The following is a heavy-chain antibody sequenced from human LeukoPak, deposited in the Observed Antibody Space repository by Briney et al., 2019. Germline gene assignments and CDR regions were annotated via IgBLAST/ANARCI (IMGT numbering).Heavy chain of an antibody. J-gene: IGHJ6*03. CDR2: ISSSSSYI. D-gene: IGHD2-2*02. Sequence: GGSLRLSCAASGFTFSSYSMNWVRQAPGKGLEWVSSISSSSSYIYYADSVKGRFTISRDNAKNSLYLRMNSLRAEDTAVYYCAKDGRYCSSTSCYRVYYYYMDVWGKGTTVTVSS. CDR1: GFTFSSYS. CDR3: AKDGRYCSSTSCYRVYYYYMDV. V-gene: IGHV3-21*01.